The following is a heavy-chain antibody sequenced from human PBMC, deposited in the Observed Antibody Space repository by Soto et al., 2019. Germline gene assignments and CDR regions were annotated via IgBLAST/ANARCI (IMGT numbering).Heavy chain of an antibody. V-gene: IGHV1-69*13. Sequence: ASVKVSCKASGGTFSSYAISWVRQAPGQGLEWMGGIIPIFGTANYAQKFRGRVTITADESTSTAYMELSSLRSEDTAVYYCGKGGYYYGMDVWGQGTTVTVSS. J-gene: IGHJ6*02. D-gene: IGHD3-16*01. CDR3: GKGGYYYGMDV. CDR2: IIPIFGTA. CDR1: GGTFSSYA.